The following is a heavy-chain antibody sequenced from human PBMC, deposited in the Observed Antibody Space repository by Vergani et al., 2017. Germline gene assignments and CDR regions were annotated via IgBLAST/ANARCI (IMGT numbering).Heavy chain of an antibody. D-gene: IGHD4-17*01. CDR2: ISYDGSNK. J-gene: IGHJ4*02. CDR1: GFTFSSYW. CDR3: ARAHYGSNFDY. Sequence: VQLVESGGGLVQPGGSLRLSCAASGFTFSSYWMSWVRQAPGKGLEWVAVISYDGSNKYYADSVKGRFTISRDNSKNTLYLQMNSLRAEDTAVYYCARAHYGSNFDYWGQGTLVTVSS. V-gene: IGHV3-30-3*01.